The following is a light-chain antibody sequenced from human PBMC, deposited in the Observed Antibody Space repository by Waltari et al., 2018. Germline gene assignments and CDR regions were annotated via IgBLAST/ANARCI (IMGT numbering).Light chain of an antibody. CDR2: DVS. V-gene: IGLV2-18*02. CDR1: SSDVGGYND. Sequence: QAALTQPPSVSKSLGQSVTISCTGTSSDVGGYNDVSWYQQHPGTAPRLLIYDVSKRPSGVSDRFSGSKSGNTASLTISGLQAEDEADYYCCSYMSGSTYIFGAGTRLTVL. CDR3: CSYMSGSTYI. J-gene: IGLJ1*01.